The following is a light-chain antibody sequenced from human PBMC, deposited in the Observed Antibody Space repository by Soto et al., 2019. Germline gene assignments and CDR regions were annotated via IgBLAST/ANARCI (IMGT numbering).Light chain of an antibody. V-gene: IGKV1-39*01. Sequence: DIPMTQSPSSLSASVGDRVTITCRASQSISTFLNWYQQKPGKAPKLLIYAASTLQSGVPSRFSGSGSETDFTLTISSLQPEDFATYYCQQSYSTPWTFGLGTKVEIK. J-gene: IGKJ1*01. CDR2: AAS. CDR3: QQSYSTPWT. CDR1: QSISTF.